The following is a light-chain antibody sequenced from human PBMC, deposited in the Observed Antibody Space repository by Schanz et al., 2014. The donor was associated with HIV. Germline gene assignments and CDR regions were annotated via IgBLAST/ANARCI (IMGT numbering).Light chain of an antibody. J-gene: IGKJ1*01. CDR3: QQYGSSPAT. V-gene: IGKV3-15*01. CDR1: QSVSTK. CDR2: DAS. Sequence: ETVMTQSPATLSVSPGERATLSCRASQSVSTKLAWYQQKPGQAPRLLIYDASTRASATPARFSGSGSGTEFTLTISSLQSEDFAVYYCQQYGSSPATFGQGTKVEIK.